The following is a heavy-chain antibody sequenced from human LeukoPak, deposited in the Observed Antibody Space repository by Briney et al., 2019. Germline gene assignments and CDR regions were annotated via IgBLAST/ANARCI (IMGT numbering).Heavy chain of an antibody. V-gene: IGHV3-30*02. CDR3: AKEDDSSGYVDY. CDR1: GFTFSSYW. Sequence: GGSLRLSCAASGFTFSSYWMSWVRQAPGKGLEWVAFIRYDGSNKYYADSVKGRFTISRDNSKNTLYLQMNSLRAEDTAVYYCAKEDDSSGYVDYWGQGTLVTVSS. J-gene: IGHJ4*02. D-gene: IGHD3-22*01. CDR2: IRYDGSNK.